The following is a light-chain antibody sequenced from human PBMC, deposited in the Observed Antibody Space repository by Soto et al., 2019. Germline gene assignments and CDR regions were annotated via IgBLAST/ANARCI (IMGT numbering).Light chain of an antibody. CDR2: DVT. CDR1: SSDVGGYAF. CDR3: CSYSGSSLAV. V-gene: IGLV2-11*01. J-gene: IGLJ2*01. Sequence: QSALTQPRSVSGSPGQSVTISCTGTSSDVGGYAFVSWYQHHPGKAPKLMIYDVTKRPSGVPDRFSGSKSGNTASLTISGLQAEDEADYYCCSYSGSSLAVLGGGTKLTVL.